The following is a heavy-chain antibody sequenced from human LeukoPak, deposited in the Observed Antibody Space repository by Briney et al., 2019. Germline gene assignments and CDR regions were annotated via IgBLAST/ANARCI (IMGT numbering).Heavy chain of an antibody. Sequence: GGSLRLSCAASGFTFSSYGMHWVRQAPGKGLEWVAFIRYDGSNKYYADSVKGRFTISRDNSKNTLYLQMNSLRAEDTAVYYCARDCEVCGIGHAFDIWGQGTMVTVSS. CDR3: ARDCEVCGIGHAFDI. CDR2: IRYDGSNK. D-gene: IGHD3-16*01. CDR1: GFTFSSYG. J-gene: IGHJ3*02. V-gene: IGHV3-30*02.